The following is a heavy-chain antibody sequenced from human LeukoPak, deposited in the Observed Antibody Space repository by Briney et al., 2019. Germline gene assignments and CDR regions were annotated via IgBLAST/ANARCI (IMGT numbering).Heavy chain of an antibody. CDR1: GFTFSSYW. CDR2: INHSGST. Sequence: PGGSLRLSRAASGFTFSSYWMSWIRQPPGKGLEWIGEINHSGSTNYNPSLKSRVTISVDTSKNQFSLKLSFVTAADTAVYYCAVSSSSRVDYFDYWGQGTLVTVSS. J-gene: IGHJ4*02. CDR3: AVSSSSRVDYFDY. V-gene: IGHV4-34*08. D-gene: IGHD6-6*01.